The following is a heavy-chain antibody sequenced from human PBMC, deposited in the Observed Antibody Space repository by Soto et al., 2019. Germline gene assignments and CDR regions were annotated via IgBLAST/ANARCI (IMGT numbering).Heavy chain of an antibody. V-gene: IGHV3-23*01. CDR2: ISGSGIST. CDR3: VKPPVITASYYYYDMDV. CDR1: GFTFSTYP. J-gene: IGHJ6*02. D-gene: IGHD4-4*01. Sequence: LRLSCAASGFTFSTYPMSWVRQAPGKGLEWVSGISGSGISTYYTDSVKGRFTISRDNSKNTVFLQMNSLRDEDTAVYYCVKPPVITASYYYYDMDVWGQGTTVTVSS.